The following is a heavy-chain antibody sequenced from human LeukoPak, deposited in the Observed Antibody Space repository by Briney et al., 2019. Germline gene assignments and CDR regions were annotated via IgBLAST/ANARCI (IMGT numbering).Heavy chain of an antibody. Sequence: GGSLRLSCAASGFTFTTYTMNWVRQTPGKGLEWVSFISSSSSAIYYADSVKGRFTISRDNAMNSLFLQMNSLRAEDTAVYYCAREYSSSSGRAFDIWGQGTMVTVSS. CDR3: AREYSSSSGRAFDI. CDR1: GFTFTTYT. CDR2: ISSSSSAI. D-gene: IGHD6-6*01. V-gene: IGHV3-48*01. J-gene: IGHJ3*02.